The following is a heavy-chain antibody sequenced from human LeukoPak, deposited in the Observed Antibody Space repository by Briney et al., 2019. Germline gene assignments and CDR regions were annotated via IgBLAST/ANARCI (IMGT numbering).Heavy chain of an antibody. V-gene: IGHV1-2*02. Sequence: ASVKVSCKASGYTFTSYGISWVRQAPGHGLEWMGWINPNSGGTNYAQKFQGRVTMTRDTSISTAYMELSRLRSDDTAVYYCARVNWVVPAANDYYYYMDVWGKGTTVTVSS. D-gene: IGHD2-2*01. J-gene: IGHJ6*03. CDR1: GYTFTSYG. CDR2: INPNSGGT. CDR3: ARVNWVVPAANDYYYYMDV.